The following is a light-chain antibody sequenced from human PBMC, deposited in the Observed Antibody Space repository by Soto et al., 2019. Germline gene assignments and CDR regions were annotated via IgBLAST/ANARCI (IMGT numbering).Light chain of an antibody. CDR3: AAWDGSLNGWV. V-gene: IGLV1-44*01. CDR1: SSNIGSNT. CDR2: SNV. J-gene: IGLJ3*02. Sequence: QSVLTQAPSVSGTPGQRVTISCSGSSSNIGSNTVSWYQQVPGTAPKVLIYSNVQRPSGVPDRFSGSKSGTSASLAIGGLQSEDEADSYCAAWDGSLNGWVFGGGTKLTVL.